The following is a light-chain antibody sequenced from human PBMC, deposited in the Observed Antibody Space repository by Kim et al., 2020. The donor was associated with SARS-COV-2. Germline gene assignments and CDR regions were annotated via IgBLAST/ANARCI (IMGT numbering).Light chain of an antibody. CDR2: GAS. CDR1: QSVSFHS. J-gene: IGKJ1*01. Sequence: SPGERATLSCRACQSVSFHSLAWYQQRPGQAPRLLIYGASNRATGIPDRVSGSGSGTDFTLTISRLEPEDFAIYYCLQYGSSVQSVGQGTKVDIK. CDR3: LQYGSSVQS. V-gene: IGKV3-20*01.